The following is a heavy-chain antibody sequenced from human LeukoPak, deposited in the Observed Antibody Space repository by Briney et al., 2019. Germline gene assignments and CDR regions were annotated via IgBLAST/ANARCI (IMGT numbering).Heavy chain of an antibody. D-gene: IGHD2-2*01. CDR3: ATTGTSPDTGY. V-gene: IGHV4-61*01. CDR1: GGSVSRRNSY. Sequence: PSETLSLTCSVSGGSVSRRNSYWSWIRQPPGEGLEWIGYLSYSGSTSYNPSLKSRVTISVDTSKNQFSLKLSSVTAADTAVYYCATTGTSPDTGYWGQGTLVMVSS. J-gene: IGHJ4*02. CDR2: LSYSGST.